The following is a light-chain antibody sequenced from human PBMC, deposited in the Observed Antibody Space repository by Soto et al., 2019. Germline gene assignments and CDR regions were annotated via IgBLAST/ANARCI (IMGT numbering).Light chain of an antibody. CDR3: SSYTSSSTLVV. V-gene: IGLV2-14*03. Sequence: QSALTQPASESGSPGQSITISCTGTSSDVGGYNYVSWYQHHPGKAPKLMIYDVSNRPSGVSNRFSGSKSGNTASLTVSGLQAEDEADYYCSSYTSSSTLVVFGGGTKLTVL. CDR2: DVS. CDR1: SSDVGGYNY. J-gene: IGLJ2*01.